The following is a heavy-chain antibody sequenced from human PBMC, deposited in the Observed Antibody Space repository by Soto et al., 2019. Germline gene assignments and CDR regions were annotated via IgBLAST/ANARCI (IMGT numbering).Heavy chain of an antibody. J-gene: IGHJ4*02. D-gene: IGHD3-22*01. CDR2: IIPIFCTA. Sequence: VASMKVSRKASGGPFSSYSISWGRQAPGQGLGLVGGIIPIFCTANYAQKFQGRVTITADESPSTAYLELSSLRSEDTAVYYCAREVYDSSGYFHDYWGQGTLVTVSS. CDR3: AREVYDSSGYFHDY. CDR1: GGPFSSYS. V-gene: IGHV1-69*01.